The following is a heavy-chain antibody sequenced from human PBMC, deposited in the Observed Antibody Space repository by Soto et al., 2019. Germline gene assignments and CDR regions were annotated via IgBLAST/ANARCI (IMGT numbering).Heavy chain of an antibody. J-gene: IGHJ6*02. Sequence: QVQLQESGPGLVKPSQTLSLTCTVSGGSISSGGYYWSWIRQHPGKGLEWIGYIYYSGSTYYNPSLKSRVTISVDTSKNQFSLKLSSVTAADTAVYYCARDSWGHCSSTSCREGGSYYYGMDVWGQGTTVTVSS. CDR3: ARDSWGHCSSTSCREGGSYYYGMDV. CDR1: GGSISSGGYY. D-gene: IGHD2-2*01. CDR2: IYYSGST. V-gene: IGHV4-31*03.